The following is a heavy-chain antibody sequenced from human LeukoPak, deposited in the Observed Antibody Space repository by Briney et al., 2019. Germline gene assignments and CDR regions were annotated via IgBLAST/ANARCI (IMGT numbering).Heavy chain of an antibody. Sequence: HPGRSLRLSCAASGFTFSSYAMHWVRQAPGKGLEWVAVISYDGSNKYYADSVKGRFTISRDNSKNTLYLQMNSLRAEDTAVYYCARVRLRYFDSCLGYWGQGTLVTVSS. J-gene: IGHJ4*02. CDR2: ISYDGSNK. CDR3: ARVRLRYFDSCLGY. CDR1: GFTFSSYA. V-gene: IGHV3-30*04. D-gene: IGHD3-9*01.